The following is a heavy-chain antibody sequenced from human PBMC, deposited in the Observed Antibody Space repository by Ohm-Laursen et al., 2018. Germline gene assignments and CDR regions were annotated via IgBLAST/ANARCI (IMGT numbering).Heavy chain of an antibody. CDR3: ARAVRYHLLCDP. CDR2: IKSNSGDT. J-gene: IGHJ5*02. V-gene: IGHV1-2*02. D-gene: IGHD2-2*01. Sequence: ASVKVSCKVSGHSFTGAYLHWVRQAPGQGLEWKGWIKSNSGDTKYAQKFEGRVTMTRDTSIGTAYMELTRLTSEDTATYYCARAVRYHLLCDPWGQGTLVTVSS. CDR1: GHSFTGAY.